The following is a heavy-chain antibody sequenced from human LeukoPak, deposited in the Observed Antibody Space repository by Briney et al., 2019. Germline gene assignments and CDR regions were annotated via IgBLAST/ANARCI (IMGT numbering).Heavy chain of an antibody. J-gene: IGHJ4*02. D-gene: IGHD6-19*01. CDR1: GDIFTSYA. Sequence: GGSLRLSCVASGDIFTSYAINWVRQAPGKGLEWVSAIGGGGKTTYYADSVKGRFTVSRDNSKNTVFLQMNSLRVEDTAVYYCATGSGWDPTLPTLEYWGQGTLVTVS. V-gene: IGHV3-23*01. CDR3: ATGSGWDPTLPTLEY. CDR2: IGGGGKTT.